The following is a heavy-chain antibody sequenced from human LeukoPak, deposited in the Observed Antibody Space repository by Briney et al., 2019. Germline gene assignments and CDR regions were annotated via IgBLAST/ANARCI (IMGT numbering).Heavy chain of an antibody. V-gene: IGHV3-23*01. CDR2: ISGSGGST. Sequence: GGSLRLSCAASGFTFSSYAMSWVRQAPGKGLEWVSAISGSGGSTYYADSVKGRFTISRDNSKNTLYLQMNSLRAEDTAVYYCAKVGAYYDSSGYYSDYWGQGTLVTVSS. J-gene: IGHJ4*02. D-gene: IGHD3-22*01. CDR3: AKVGAYYDSSGYYSDY. CDR1: GFTFSSYA.